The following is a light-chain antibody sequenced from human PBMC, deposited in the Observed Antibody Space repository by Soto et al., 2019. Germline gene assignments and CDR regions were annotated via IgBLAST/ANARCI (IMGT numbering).Light chain of an antibody. J-gene: IGKJ3*01. CDR3: QHLNNYPPFT. CDR1: QDIKTY. CDR2: GTF. Sequence: IQLTQSPSSLSASVGDRVSITCRASQDIKTYLAWYQQQQWKAPKLLISGTFTLQSGVPPRFNGSGSGTDFTLTISRLQTEDFATYYCQHLNNYPPFTFGPGTKGDLE. V-gene: IGKV1-9*01.